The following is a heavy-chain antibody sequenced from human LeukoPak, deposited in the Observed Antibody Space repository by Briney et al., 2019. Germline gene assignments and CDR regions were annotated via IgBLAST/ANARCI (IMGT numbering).Heavy chain of an antibody. J-gene: IGHJ4*02. CDR2: ISSSGRTI. CDR3: ARVIVVAGTYYDY. Sequence: GGSLRLSCAASGFTFSSYEMIWVRQAPGKGLEWVAYISSSGRTIYYADSVKGRFTISRDNAKNSLYLQMNSLRAEDTAVYYCARVIVVAGTYYDYWGQGTLVTVSS. V-gene: IGHV3-48*03. CDR1: GFTFSSYE. D-gene: IGHD6-19*01.